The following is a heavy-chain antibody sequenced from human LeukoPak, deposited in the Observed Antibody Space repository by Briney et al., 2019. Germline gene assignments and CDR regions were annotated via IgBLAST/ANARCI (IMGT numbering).Heavy chain of an antibody. CDR2: INHSGST. D-gene: IGHD3-10*01. Sequence: KPSETLSLTCAVYGGSFSGYYWSWIRQPPGQELEGIGEINHSGSTNYNPSLKSRVTISVDTSKNQFSLKLSSVTAADTAVYYGARGRRGITMVRGVAYYYGIDVWGQGTTVTVSS. CDR1: GGSFSGYY. J-gene: IGHJ6*02. CDR3: ARGRRGITMVRGVAYYYGIDV. V-gene: IGHV4-34*01.